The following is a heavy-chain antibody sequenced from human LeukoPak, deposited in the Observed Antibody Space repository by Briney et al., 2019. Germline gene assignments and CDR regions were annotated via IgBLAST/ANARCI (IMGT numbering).Heavy chain of an antibody. J-gene: IGHJ4*01. CDR3: ARIFPYYDFWSGYPGY. CDR2: ISGSGGST. V-gene: IGHV3-23*01. CDR1: GFTFSSYA. Sequence: PGGSLRLSCAASGFTFSSYAMSWVRQAPGKGLEWVSAISGSGGSTDYADSVKGRFTISRDNSKNTLYLQMNSLRAEDTAVYYCARIFPYYDFWSGYPGYWGQGTLVTVSS. D-gene: IGHD3-3*01.